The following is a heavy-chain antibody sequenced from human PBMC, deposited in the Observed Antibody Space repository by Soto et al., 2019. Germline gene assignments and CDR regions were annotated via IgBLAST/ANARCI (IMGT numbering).Heavy chain of an antibody. Sequence: GGSLRLSCAASGFTFSSYAMSWVRQAPGKGLEWVSAISGSGGSTYYADSVKGRFTISRDNSKNTLYLQMNSLRAEDTAVYYCAKVLYGDYEGPCDYWGQGTLVTVS. CDR1: GFTFSSYA. CDR2: ISGSGGST. D-gene: IGHD4-17*01. V-gene: IGHV3-23*01. J-gene: IGHJ4*02. CDR3: AKVLYGDYEGPCDY.